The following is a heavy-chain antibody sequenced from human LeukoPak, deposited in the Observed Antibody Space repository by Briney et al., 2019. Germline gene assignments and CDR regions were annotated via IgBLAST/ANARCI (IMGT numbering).Heavy chain of an antibody. CDR1: GFTFSSYA. V-gene: IGHV3-30*04. CDR2: ISYDGSNK. J-gene: IGHJ4*02. CDR3: ASVFGS. Sequence: PGRSLRLSCAASGFTFSSYAMHWVRQAPGKGLEWVAVISYDGSNKYYADSVKGRFTISRDNAKNTVSLQMNSLSAEDTAVYYCASVFGSWGQGFLVTVSS.